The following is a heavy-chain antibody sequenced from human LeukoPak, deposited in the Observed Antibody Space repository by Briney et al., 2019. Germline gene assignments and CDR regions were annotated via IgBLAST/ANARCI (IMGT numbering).Heavy chain of an antibody. CDR3: SNRDFRGFDY. D-gene: IGHD3-3*01. V-gene: IGHV1-69*13. CDR1: GGTFSSYA. CDR2: IIPIFGTA. J-gene: IGHJ4*02. Sequence: ASVTVSCTASGGTFSSYAISWVRQAPGQGLEWMGGIIPIFGTANYAQKFQGRVTITADESTSTAYMELSSLRSEDTAVYYCSNRDFRGFDYWGQGTLVTVSS.